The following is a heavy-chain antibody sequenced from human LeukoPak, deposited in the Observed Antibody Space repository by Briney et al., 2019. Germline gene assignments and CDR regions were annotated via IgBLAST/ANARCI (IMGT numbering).Heavy chain of an antibody. CDR1: GFSFNNYW. V-gene: IGHV3-7*01. CDR3: ARAKDVVVIAEFDY. D-gene: IGHD2-21*01. CDR2: IKQDGSEK. J-gene: IGHJ4*02. Sequence: GGSLRLSCAASGFSFNNYWMSWVRQAPGKGLEWVANIKQDGSEKHYVDSVKGRFTISRDNSKNTLYPQMNSLRAEDTAVYYCARAKDVVVIAEFDYWGQGTLVTVSS.